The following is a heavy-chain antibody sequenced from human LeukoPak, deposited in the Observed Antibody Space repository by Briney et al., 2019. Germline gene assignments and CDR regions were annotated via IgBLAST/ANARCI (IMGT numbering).Heavy chain of an antibody. CDR1: GFTFSTYA. Sequence: GGSLRLSCAASGFTFSTYAMSWVRQAPGEGLEWVSYISSSGSIKHYADSVKGRFTISRDNAKNSLYLQMNSLRAEDTAVYYCARARYTSGWETLDYWGQGTLVTVSS. D-gene: IGHD6-19*01. V-gene: IGHV3-48*03. CDR3: ARARYTSGWETLDY. J-gene: IGHJ4*02. CDR2: ISSSGSIK.